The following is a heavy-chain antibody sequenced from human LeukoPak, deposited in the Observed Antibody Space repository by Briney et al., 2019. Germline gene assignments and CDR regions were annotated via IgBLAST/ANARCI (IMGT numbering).Heavy chain of an antibody. CDR3: AIESGDYPVAWFDP. CDR1: GDSIRSYY. V-gene: IGHV4-4*07. Sequence: SETLSLTCTVSGDSIRSYYWSWIRQPAGKGLEWIGRIHNSGSTNYNPSLKSRVTVSLDTSKKQFSLNLSSVIAADTAVYYCAIESGDYPVAWFDPWGQGTLVTVSS. D-gene: IGHD4-17*01. CDR2: IHNSGST. J-gene: IGHJ5*02.